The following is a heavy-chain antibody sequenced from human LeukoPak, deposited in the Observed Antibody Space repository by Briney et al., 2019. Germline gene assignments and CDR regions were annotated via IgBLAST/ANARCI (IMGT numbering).Heavy chain of an antibody. CDR2: IKQDGSEK. CDR1: GFTFSRFW. CDR3: VKHETGPEY. Sequence: QPGGSLRLSCAASGFTFSRFWMSWVRQAPGKGLEWVANIKQDGSEKHHGASVKGRFTISRENAKNSSYLQMNSLRVEDTAVYYCVKHETGPEYWGQGTLVTVSS. D-gene: IGHD1-14*01. V-gene: IGHV3-7*01. J-gene: IGHJ4*02.